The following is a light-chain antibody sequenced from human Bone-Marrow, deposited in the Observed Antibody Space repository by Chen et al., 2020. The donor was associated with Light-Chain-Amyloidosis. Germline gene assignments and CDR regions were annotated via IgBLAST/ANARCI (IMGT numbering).Light chain of an antibody. V-gene: IGKV1-27*01. Sequence: DIQMTHSPSSLSASVGDRVTVTCRASQDIGNYLAWYHQKPGTVPKLLVYDASDLESGVPSRFSASGAGADFTLTISSLQPDDVGTYYCQEYDDAPWTFGQGTKVEIK. CDR1: QDIGNY. J-gene: IGKJ1*01. CDR3: QEYDDAPWT. CDR2: DAS.